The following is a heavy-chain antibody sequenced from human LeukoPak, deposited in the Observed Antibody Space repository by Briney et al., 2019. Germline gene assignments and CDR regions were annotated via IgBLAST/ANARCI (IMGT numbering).Heavy chain of an antibody. V-gene: IGHV4-34*01. CDR3: ARGQKYTSGYRVTELGSRYSDY. J-gene: IGHJ4*02. Sequence: SETLSLTCAVYGGSFSGYYWSWIRQPPGKGLEWIGEINHSGSTNYNPSLKSRVTISVDTSKNQFSLKLTSVTAADTAVYYCARGQKYTSGYRVTELGSRYSDYWGQGARVTVSP. D-gene: IGHD5-18*01. CDR1: GGSFSGYY. CDR2: INHSGST.